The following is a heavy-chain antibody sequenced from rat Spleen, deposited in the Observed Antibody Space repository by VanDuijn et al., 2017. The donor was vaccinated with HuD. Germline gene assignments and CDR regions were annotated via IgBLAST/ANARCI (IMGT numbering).Heavy chain of an antibody. V-gene: IGHV5-17*01. CDR1: GFTFSDYT. D-gene: IGHD4-3*01. CDR2: IVDDGSNT. J-gene: IGHJ4*01. Sequence: EVQLVESGGGLVQPGRPLKLSCSASGFTFSDYTMAWVRQAPKKGLEWVAAIVDDGSNTFYRDSVKGRFTVSRDNAKSTLYLQMDSLKSEDTATYYCARHGRGGTTYYYVMDVWGQGASVTVSS. CDR3: ARHGRGGTTYYYVMDV.